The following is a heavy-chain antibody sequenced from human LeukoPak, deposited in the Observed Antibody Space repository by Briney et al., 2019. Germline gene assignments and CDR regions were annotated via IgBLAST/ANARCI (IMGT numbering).Heavy chain of an antibody. CDR3: ARVILSSAFDP. J-gene: IGHJ5*02. D-gene: IGHD6-25*01. Sequence: GGSLRLSCAASGFTFSSYWMHWVRQAPGKGLVWVSRINSDGSSTSYADSVKGRFTISRDNAKNTPYLQMNSLRAEDTAVYYCARVILSSAFDPWGQGTLVTVSS. CDR2: INSDGSST. CDR1: GFTFSSYW. V-gene: IGHV3-74*01.